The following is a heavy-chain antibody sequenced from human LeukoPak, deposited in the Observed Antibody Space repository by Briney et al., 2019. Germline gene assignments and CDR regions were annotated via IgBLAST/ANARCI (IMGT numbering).Heavy chain of an antibody. CDR3: ARDRGYDFWSGYCGTDV. D-gene: IGHD3-3*01. CDR2: IYFSGST. V-gene: IGHV4-59*01. J-gene: IGHJ6*02. CDR1: GGSISSYY. Sequence: SETLSLTCTVSGGSISSYYWSWIRQPPGKGLEWIGYIYFSGSTNYNPSLKSRVTISVDTSKNQFSLKLSSVTAADTAVYYCARDRGYDFWSGYCGTDVWGQGTTVTVSS.